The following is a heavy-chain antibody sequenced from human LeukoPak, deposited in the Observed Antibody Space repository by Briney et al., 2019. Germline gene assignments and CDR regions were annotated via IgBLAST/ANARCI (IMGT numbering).Heavy chain of an antibody. CDR2: ISLSGSTI. D-gene: IGHD3-22*01. J-gene: IGHJ4*02. CDR3: ASTYSYDSSGYYPFDY. CDR1: GFTFSYFE. V-gene: IGHV3-48*03. Sequence: GGSLRLSCAASGFTFSYFEMNWVRQAPGKGLEWLSYISLSGSTIYYADSVKGRFTISRDNSKNTLYLQMNSLRAEDMAVYYCASTYSYDSSGYYPFDYWGQGTLVTVPS.